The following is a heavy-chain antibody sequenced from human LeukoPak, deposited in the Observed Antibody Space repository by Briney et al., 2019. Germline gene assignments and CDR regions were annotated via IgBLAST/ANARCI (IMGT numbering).Heavy chain of an antibody. CDR2: ISGYNGNT. V-gene: IGHV1-18*01. Sequence: GASVKVSCKASGYTFTTYGITRVRQAPGQGLEWMGWISGYNGNTIYAQKLQGRVTMTTDTSTSTAYMGLRSLRSDDTAVYYCARGDYGGNTDYWGQGTLVTVSS. J-gene: IGHJ4*02. CDR3: ARGDYGGNTDY. CDR1: GYTFTTYG. D-gene: IGHD4-23*01.